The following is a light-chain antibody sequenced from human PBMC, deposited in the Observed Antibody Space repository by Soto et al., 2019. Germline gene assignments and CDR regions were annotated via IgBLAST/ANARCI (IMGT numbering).Light chain of an antibody. J-gene: IGKJ1*01. CDR1: GTIYTE. CDR2: GAG. V-gene: IGKV1-17*01. CDR3: QQCGASWT. Sequence: DVRLPISPSSMPLPPRARVTXTCRASGTIYTELGWYRQRPWMGPKRLSYGAGRVQSGIPSRFRGGGSGTELTLTISSRKRDGFATYYWQQCGASWTFGDGGTV.